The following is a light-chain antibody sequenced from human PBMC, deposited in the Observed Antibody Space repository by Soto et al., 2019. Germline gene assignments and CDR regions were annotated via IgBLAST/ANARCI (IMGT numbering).Light chain of an antibody. CDR2: ADT. J-gene: IGLJ2*01. CDR3: CINAATNTLI. CDR1: SNGVVGHSH. V-gene: IGLV2-11*01. Sequence: SALTQPRSVSGSPGQSVTISCTRSSNGVVGHSHVSWYQQNTGKAPKVMISADTKRPSELHDRFSATKSGNTASLTIYGLQAEHEAEYHCCINAATNTLIFGGGTKLTVL.